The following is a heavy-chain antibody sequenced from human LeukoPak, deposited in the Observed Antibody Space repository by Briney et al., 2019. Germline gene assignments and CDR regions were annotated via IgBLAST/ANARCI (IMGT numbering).Heavy chain of an antibody. J-gene: IGHJ4*02. D-gene: IGHD2-2*01. V-gene: IGHV1-18*01. Sequence: ASVKVSCKTSGYTFSNYGVSWVRQAPGQGLEWMGWISAYNNNTNYAQKFQGRLTMTTDTSTSTAYMELRSLGSDDTAVYYCARGARISSSWYSSVWGQGTPITVS. CDR1: GYTFSNYG. CDR3: ARGARISSSWYSSV. CDR2: ISAYNNNT.